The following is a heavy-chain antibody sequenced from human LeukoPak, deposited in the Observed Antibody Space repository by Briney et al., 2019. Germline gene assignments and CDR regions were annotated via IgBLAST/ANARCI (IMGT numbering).Heavy chain of an antibody. CDR2: ISTSNGNT. D-gene: IGHD2-2*01. CDR1: GYTFTSYG. Sequence: GASVKVSCKASGYTFTSYGISWVRQAPGQGLEWMGWISTSNGNTNYAQNLQGRVTVTTDTSTSTAYMELRSLRSDDTAVYYCARDTSGYAFKQYRGQGTLVTVSS. V-gene: IGHV1-18*01. J-gene: IGHJ4*02. CDR3: ARDTSGYAFKQY.